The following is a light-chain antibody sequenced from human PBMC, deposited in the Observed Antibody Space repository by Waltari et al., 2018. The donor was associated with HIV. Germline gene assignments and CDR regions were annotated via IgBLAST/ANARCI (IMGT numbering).Light chain of an antibody. V-gene: IGLV2-14*03. CDR2: DVS. J-gene: IGLJ3*02. CDR1: SSDLLHYNT. Sequence: QSALTQPASVSGSPGQSITISCTGTSSDLLHYNTASWYQHHPGKAPKVIIYDVSNRPSGVSSRFSGSISANTASLTISGLQAEDEAVYFCASYISSSSPEFGGGTKVTVL. CDR3: ASYISSSSPE.